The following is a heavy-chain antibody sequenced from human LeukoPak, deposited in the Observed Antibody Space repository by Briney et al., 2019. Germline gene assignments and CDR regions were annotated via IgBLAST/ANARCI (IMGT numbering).Heavy chain of an antibody. CDR2: IRYHGSNT. Sequence: RGSLRLSCAASGLILSSYGMHCVPQAPGKGLEWVAFIRYHGSNTYYADSVKGRFTVSRDNSNNTLYLQMNSLRAEDTAVYYCAKDWAYSSGYYYFDYWGQGTLVTVSS. V-gene: IGHV3-30*02. CDR3: AKDWAYSSGYYYFDY. CDR1: GLILSSYG. D-gene: IGHD3-22*01. J-gene: IGHJ4*02.